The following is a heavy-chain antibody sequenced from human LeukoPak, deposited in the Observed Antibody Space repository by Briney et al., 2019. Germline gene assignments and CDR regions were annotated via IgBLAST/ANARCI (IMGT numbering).Heavy chain of an antibody. Sequence: SETLSLTCTVSGGSIISYYWSWIRQPPGKGLEWIGYIYYSGSTNYNPSLKSRVTISVDTSKNQFSLKLSSVTAADTAVYYCARGGGVGSKYYYDSSGYPQPSPYYFDYWGQGTLVTVSS. CDR2: IYYSGST. CDR3: ARGGGVGSKYYYDSSGYPQPSPYYFDY. J-gene: IGHJ4*02. D-gene: IGHD3-22*01. CDR1: GGSIISYY. V-gene: IGHV4-59*01.